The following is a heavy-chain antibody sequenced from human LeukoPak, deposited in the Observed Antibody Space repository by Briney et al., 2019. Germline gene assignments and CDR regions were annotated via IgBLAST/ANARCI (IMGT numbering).Heavy chain of an antibody. J-gene: IGHJ4*02. Sequence: WASVKVSCKASGYTFTNYYINWVRQAPGQGLEWMGYINTNSGNPTYAQGFTGRFVFSLDASVSTTYMEIYSLRADDTAVYYCARDRASGSYDYWGQGTLVTVSS. CDR3: ARDRASGSYDY. V-gene: IGHV7-4-1*01. D-gene: IGHD1-26*01. CDR1: GYTFTNYY. CDR2: INTNSGNP.